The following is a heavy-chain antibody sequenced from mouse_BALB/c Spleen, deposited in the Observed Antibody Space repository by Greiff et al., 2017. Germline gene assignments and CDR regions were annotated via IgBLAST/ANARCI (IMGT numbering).Heavy chain of an antibody. J-gene: IGHJ3*01. D-gene: IGHD1-1*01. CDR3: ARWGLDYYGSSWFAY. V-gene: IGHV1-18*01. CDR2: INPNNGGT. CDR1: GYTFTDYN. Sequence: VQLQQSGPELVKPGASVKIPCKASGYTFTDYNMDWVKQSHGKSLEWIGDINPNNGGTIYNQKFKGKATLTVDKSSSTAYMELRSLTSEDTAVYYCARWGLDYYGSSWFAYWGQGTLVTVSA.